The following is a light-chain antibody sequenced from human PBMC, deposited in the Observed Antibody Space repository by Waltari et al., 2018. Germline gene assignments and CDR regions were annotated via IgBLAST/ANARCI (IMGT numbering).Light chain of an antibody. J-gene: IGLJ1*01. V-gene: IGLV2-8*01. CDR1: SVAVGNYNY. CDR2: EVT. Sequence: QSALTQPPSASGSPGQSVTVSCTGTSVAVGNYNYVPWYQQYPGKAPKLIIYEVTKRPSGVPDRFSGSKSGNTASLTVSGLRAEDEADYYCSSYAGSSTYVFGSGTKVTVL. CDR3: SSYAGSSTYV.